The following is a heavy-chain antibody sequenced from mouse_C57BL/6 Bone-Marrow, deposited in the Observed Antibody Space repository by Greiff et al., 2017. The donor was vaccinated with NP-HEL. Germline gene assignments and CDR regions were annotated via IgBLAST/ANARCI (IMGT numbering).Heavy chain of an antibody. D-gene: IGHD1-1*01. V-gene: IGHV1-19*01. J-gene: IGHJ3*01. CDR1: GYTFTDYY. CDR2: INPYNGGT. CDR3: ARCYYGSSYGWFAY. Sequence: EVKLQESGPVLVKPGASVKMSCKASGYTFTDYYMNWVKQSHGKSLEWIGVINPYNGGTSYNQKFKGKATLTVDKSSSPAYMELNSLRSEDSAVYYCARCYYGSSYGWFAYWGQGTLVTVSA.